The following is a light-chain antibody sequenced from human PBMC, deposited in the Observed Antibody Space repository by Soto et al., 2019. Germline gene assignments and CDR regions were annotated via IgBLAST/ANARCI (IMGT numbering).Light chain of an antibody. CDR3: SSYTGSSSLV. J-gene: IGLJ1*01. CDR2: DVS. Sequence: QSVLTQPASVSGSPGQSITISCTGTSTDINDYKYVSWYQQHPGKAPKVIIYDVSNRPSGVSHRFSGSESANTASLTISGLQAEDEADYYCSSYTGSSSLVFGTGTKLTV. V-gene: IGLV2-14*03. CDR1: STDINDYKY.